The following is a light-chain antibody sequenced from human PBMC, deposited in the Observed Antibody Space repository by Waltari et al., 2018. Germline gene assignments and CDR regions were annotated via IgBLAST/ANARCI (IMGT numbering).Light chain of an antibody. Sequence: TVMTQSPATLSVSPGQRATLSCRASQSRSNYLAWYQQKPGQAPRLLIYDASTRATGIPARFSGSGSGTEFTLAISSLQSEDIAVYYCQQYGSWPLTFGGGTKVEFK. V-gene: IGKV3-15*01. CDR2: DAS. CDR1: QSRSNY. CDR3: QQYGSWPLT. J-gene: IGKJ4*01.